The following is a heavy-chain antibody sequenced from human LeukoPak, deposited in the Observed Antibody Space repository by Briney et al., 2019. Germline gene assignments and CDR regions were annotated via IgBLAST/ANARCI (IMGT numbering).Heavy chain of an antibody. Sequence: GGSLRLSCAASGFTFSSYEMSWVRQAPGKGLEWVPAISGSGGSTYYADSVKGRFTISRDNSKNTLYLQMNSLRAEDTAVYYCAKVSMTTDAFDIWGQGTMVTVSS. CDR3: AKVSMTTDAFDI. J-gene: IGHJ3*02. D-gene: IGHD2/OR15-2a*01. CDR2: ISGSGGST. V-gene: IGHV3-23*01. CDR1: GFTFSSYE.